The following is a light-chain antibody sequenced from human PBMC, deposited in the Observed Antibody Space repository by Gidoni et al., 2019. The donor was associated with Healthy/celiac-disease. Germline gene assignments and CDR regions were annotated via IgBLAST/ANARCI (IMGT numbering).Light chain of an antibody. Sequence: DIQMTQSPSPLPASVGDRVTITSRASQGIRNDLGWYQQKPGKAPKRLIYAASSLQSGVPSRLSGSGCGTEFTLTISSLQAEDVAAYYCLRHNSYPLFGPGTKVDIK. J-gene: IGKJ3*01. CDR2: AAS. CDR1: QGIRND. V-gene: IGKV1-17*01. CDR3: LRHNSYPL.